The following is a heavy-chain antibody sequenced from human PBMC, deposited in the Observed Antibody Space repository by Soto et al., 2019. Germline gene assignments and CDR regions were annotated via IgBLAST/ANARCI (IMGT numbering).Heavy chain of an antibody. Sequence: EVQLVESGGDLVQPGGSLRLSCAASGFTFSDHYMDWVRQAPGKGLEWVGRTRNKANSYTTEYAASVKGRFTISRDDSKNSLYLKMNSLKTEDTAVYYCARVLTSSGGYYFDYWGQGTLVTVSS. CDR3: ARVLTSSGGYYFDY. CDR1: GFTFSDHY. D-gene: IGHD3-16*01. V-gene: IGHV3-72*01. J-gene: IGHJ4*02. CDR2: TRNKANSYTT.